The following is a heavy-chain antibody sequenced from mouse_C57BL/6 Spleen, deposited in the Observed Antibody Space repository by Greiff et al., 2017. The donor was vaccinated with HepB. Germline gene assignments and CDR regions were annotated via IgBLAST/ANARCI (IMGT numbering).Heavy chain of an antibody. CDR3: TRDGGLRLGRDWFAY. Sequence: EVHLVESGEGLVKPGGSLKLSCAASGFTFSSYAMSWVRQTPEKRLEWVAYISSGGDYIYYADTVKGRFTISRDNARNTLYLQMSSLKSEDTAMYYCTRDGGLRLGRDWFAYWGQGTLVTVSA. V-gene: IGHV5-9-1*02. CDR1: GFTFSSYA. CDR2: ISSGGDYI. D-gene: IGHD2-4*01. J-gene: IGHJ3*01.